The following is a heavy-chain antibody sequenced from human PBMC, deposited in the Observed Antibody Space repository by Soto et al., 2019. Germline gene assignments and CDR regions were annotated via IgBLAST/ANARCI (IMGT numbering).Heavy chain of an antibody. J-gene: IGHJ4*02. CDR2: IRSNTAIT. Sequence: GSLRLSCVASGFSFNPYVMAWVRQAPGKGLEWVSAIRSNTAITYYPDSMRGRFTISRVNSENTIFLQMNSLRVEDSAVYFCAKASGVGWPYYFDSWGQGTLVTVSS. V-gene: IGHV3-23*01. CDR1: GFSFNPYV. D-gene: IGHD2-15*01. CDR3: AKASGVGWPYYFDS.